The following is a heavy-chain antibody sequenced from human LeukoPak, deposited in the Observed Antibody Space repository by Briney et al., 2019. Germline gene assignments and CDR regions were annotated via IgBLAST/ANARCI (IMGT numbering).Heavy chain of an antibody. CDR1: GFTFSGYS. Sequence: TGGSLRLSCAASGFTFSGYSMNWVREAPGKGLEWVSSISTTSDYLHYADSLKGRVPISRDNAKNSLYHQMNSLRAEDTAVYYCARGGIYSQGFDYWGQGSLVTVSS. D-gene: IGHD6-13*01. V-gene: IGHV3-21*01. CDR3: ARGGIYSQGFDY. J-gene: IGHJ4*02. CDR2: ISTTSDYL.